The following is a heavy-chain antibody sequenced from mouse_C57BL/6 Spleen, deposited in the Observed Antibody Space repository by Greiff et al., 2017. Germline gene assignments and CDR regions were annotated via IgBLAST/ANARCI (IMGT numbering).Heavy chain of an antibody. J-gene: IGHJ4*01. D-gene: IGHD2-5*01. CDR3: SSAYSNYNAKDY. V-gene: IGHV2-9-1*01. CDR1: GFSLTSYA. Sequence: VKLVESGPGLVAPSQTLSITCTVSGFSLTSYAISWVRRPPGKGLEWLGVIWTGGGKNDNSALKSRLSLSKDNSNSQVFLKMNSLQTDDTSRYYCSSAYSNYNAKDYWGQGTTVTVSS. CDR2: IWTGGGK.